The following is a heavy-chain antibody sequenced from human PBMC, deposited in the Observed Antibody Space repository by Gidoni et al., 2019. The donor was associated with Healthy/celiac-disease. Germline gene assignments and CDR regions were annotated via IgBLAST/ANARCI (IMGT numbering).Heavy chain of an antibody. Sequence: EVQLLESGGGLVQPGGSLRLSCAASGFTFSSYAMSWVRQAPGKGLEWVSAISGSGGSTYYADTVKGRFTISRDNSKNTLYLQMNSLRAEDTAVYYCAKKGGYCSGGSCYGWYFDLWGRGTLVTVSS. CDR2: ISGSGGST. CDR3: AKKGGYCSGGSCYGWYFDL. CDR1: GFTFSSYA. J-gene: IGHJ2*01. D-gene: IGHD2-15*01. V-gene: IGHV3-23*01.